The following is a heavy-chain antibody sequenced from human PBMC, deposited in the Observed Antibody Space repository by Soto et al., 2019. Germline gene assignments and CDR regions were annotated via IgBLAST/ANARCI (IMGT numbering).Heavy chain of an antibody. J-gene: IGHJ4*02. D-gene: IGHD4-17*01. V-gene: IGHV3-9*01. Sequence: PGGSLRLSCAASGFTFDDYAMHWVRQAPGKGLEWVSGISWNSGSIGYADSVKGRFTISRDNDKSSIYLQMNSLRADDTAVYYCANIHYGSLDYWGQGTLVTVS. CDR3: ANIHYGSLDY. CDR1: GFTFDDYA. CDR2: ISWNSGSI.